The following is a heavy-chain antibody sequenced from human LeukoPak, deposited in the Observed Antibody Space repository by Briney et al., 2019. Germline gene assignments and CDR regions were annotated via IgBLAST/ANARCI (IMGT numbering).Heavy chain of an antibody. Sequence: PGGSLRLSCGASGFTFRAYWMTWVRQAPGRGLDWVANIRQDGSDKYFMDSVKGRFTISRDNAKNSLYLQMNSLRAEDTAVYYCAREGGRGSFFDYWGQGTLVTVSS. CDR2: IRQDGSDK. CDR1: GFTFRAYW. CDR3: AREGGRGSFFDY. V-gene: IGHV3-7*01. D-gene: IGHD1-26*01. J-gene: IGHJ4*02.